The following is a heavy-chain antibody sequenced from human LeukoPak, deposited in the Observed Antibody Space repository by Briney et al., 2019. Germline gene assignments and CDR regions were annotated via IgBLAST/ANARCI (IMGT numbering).Heavy chain of an antibody. CDR2: IYTSGST. V-gene: IGHV4-61*02. Sequence: PSQTLSLTCTVSGGSISSGSYYWSWIRQPAGKGLEWIGRIYTSGSTNYNPSLKSRVTMSVDTSKNQFSLKLSSVTAADTAVYYCARAHSSGWYWNWFDPWGQGTLVTVSS. CDR1: GGSISSGSYY. D-gene: IGHD6-19*01. J-gene: IGHJ5*02. CDR3: ARAHSSGWYWNWFDP.